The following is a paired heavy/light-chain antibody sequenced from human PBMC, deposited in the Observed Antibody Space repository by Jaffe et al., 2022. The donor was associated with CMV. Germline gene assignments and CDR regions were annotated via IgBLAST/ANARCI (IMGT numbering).Light chain of an antibody. CDR3: SSYTSSSTPV. V-gene: IGLV2-14*03. CDR2: DVS. J-gene: IGLJ3*02. CDR1: SSDVGGYNY. Sequence: QSALTQPASVSGSPGQSITISCTGTSSDVGGYNYVSWYQQHPGKAPKLMIYDVSNRPSGVSNRFSGSKSGNTASLTISGLQAEDEADYYCSSYTSSSTPVFGGGTKLTVL.
Heavy chain of an antibody. CDR3: ALAGSWEAYYYGMDV. CDR1: GFTFSDYY. V-gene: IGHV3-11*01. J-gene: IGHJ6*02. CDR2: ISSSGSTI. Sequence: QVQLVESGGGLVKPGGSLRLSCAASGFTFSDYYMSWIRQAPGKGLEWVSYISSSGSTIYYADSVKGRFTISRDNAKNSLYLQMNSLRAEDTAVYYCALAGSWEAYYYGMDVWGQGTTVTVSS. D-gene: IGHD1-26*01.